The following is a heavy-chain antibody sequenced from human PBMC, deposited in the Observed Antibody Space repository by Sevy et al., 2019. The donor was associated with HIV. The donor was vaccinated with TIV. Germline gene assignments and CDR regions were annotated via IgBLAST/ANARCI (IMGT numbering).Heavy chain of an antibody. CDR1: GFTFSSYD. CDR3: AKDLEQQLGPDY. J-gene: IGHJ4*02. CDR2: ISPTVGTT. D-gene: IGHD6-13*01. Sequence: GGSLRLSCAASGFTFSSYDMSWVRQAPGKGLEWVSGISPTVGTTHYAESVKGRFIISRDNSKKTLFLQMNSLRAEDTALYYCAKDLEQQLGPDYWGQGTQVTVSS. V-gene: IGHV3-23*01.